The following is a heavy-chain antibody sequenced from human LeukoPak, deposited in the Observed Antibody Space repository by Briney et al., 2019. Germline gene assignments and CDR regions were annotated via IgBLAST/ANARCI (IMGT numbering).Heavy chain of an antibody. CDR1: GFTFSRYA. D-gene: IGHD6-19*01. CDR3: ATSIAVAAFFDY. J-gene: IGHJ4*02. Sequence: GGSLRLSCAASGFTFSRYAMHWVRQAPGKGLEWVAVISYDGSNKYYADSVKGRFTISRDNSKNMLYLQMNSLRAEDTAVYYCATSIAVAAFFDYWGQGTLVTVSS. CDR2: ISYDGSNK. V-gene: IGHV3-30-3*01.